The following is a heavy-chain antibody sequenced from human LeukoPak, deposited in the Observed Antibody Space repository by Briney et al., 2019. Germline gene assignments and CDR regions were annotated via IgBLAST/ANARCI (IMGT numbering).Heavy chain of an antibody. J-gene: IGHJ4*02. CDR3: ARHGSHEAFDY. D-gene: IGHD1-26*01. V-gene: IGHV4-34*01. CDR1: GGSFSGYY. Sequence: QASETLSLTCAVYGGSFSGYYWSWIRQPPGKGLEWIGEINHSGSTNYNPSLKSRVTISVDTSKNQFSLRLSSVTAADTAVYYCARHGSHEAFDYWGQGTLVTVSS. CDR2: INHSGST.